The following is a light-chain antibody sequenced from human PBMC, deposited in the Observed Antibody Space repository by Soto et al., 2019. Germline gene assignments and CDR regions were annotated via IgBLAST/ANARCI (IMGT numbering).Light chain of an antibody. V-gene: IGLV2-14*01. CDR1: RSDVGGYNY. Sequence: QSALTQPASVSGSPGQSITISCTGTRSDVGGYNYVSWYQQHSGKAPKLMIYDVSNRPSGVSNRFSGSKSGNTASLTISGLQAEDEADYFCSSYTSSSAPSAVFGGGTQLTVL. CDR3: SSYTSSSAPSAV. J-gene: IGLJ7*01. CDR2: DVS.